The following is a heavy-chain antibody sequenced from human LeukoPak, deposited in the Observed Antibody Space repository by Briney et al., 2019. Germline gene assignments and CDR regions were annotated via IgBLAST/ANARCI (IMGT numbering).Heavy chain of an antibody. V-gene: IGHV4-34*01. Sequence: SETLSLTCAVYGGSFNGYYWSWIRQPPGKGLEWIGEINHSGSTNYNPSLKSRVTISVDTSKNQFSLKLSSVTAADTAVYYCARGLEVRGDYDYWGQGTLVTVSS. CDR3: ARGLEVRGDYDY. CDR2: INHSGST. D-gene: IGHD3-10*01. CDR1: GGSFNGYY. J-gene: IGHJ4*02.